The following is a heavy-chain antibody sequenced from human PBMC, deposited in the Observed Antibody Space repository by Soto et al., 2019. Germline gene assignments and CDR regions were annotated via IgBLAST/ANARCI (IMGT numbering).Heavy chain of an antibody. Sequence: ASVKVSCKASGGTFSNYVVNWVRQAPGQGLGWMGRIIPISGAASYAQKFQGRVTITADKSTSTSYMELSSLRSDDTAVYYCARVDIVVVPAAMDSYYGMDVWGQGTTVTVSS. V-gene: IGHV1-69*06. J-gene: IGHJ6*02. CDR3: ARVDIVVVPAAMDSYYGMDV. CDR2: IIPISGAA. CDR1: GGTFSNYV. D-gene: IGHD2-2*01.